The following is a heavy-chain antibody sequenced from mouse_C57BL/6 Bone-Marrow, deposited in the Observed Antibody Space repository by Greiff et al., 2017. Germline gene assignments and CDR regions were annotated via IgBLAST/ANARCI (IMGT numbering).Heavy chain of an antibody. Sequence: VQLQQPGAELVRPGTSVKLSCKASGYTFGSCWMHWVKQRPGQGLEWIGVIDPSDSYTNYNQKFKGKATLTVDTSSSTAYMQLSSLTSEDSAVYYCARERLYYFDYWGQGTTLTVSS. CDR1: GYTFGSCW. V-gene: IGHV1-59*01. CDR2: IDPSDSYT. CDR3: ARERLYYFDY. D-gene: IGHD3-3*01. J-gene: IGHJ2*01.